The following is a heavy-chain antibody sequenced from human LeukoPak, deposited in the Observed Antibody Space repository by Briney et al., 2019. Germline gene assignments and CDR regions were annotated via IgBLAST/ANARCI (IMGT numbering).Heavy chain of an antibody. CDR3: ARLIVVVVAASSYFDS. CDR1: GFTFGEDA. J-gene: IGHJ4*02. V-gene: IGHV3-49*03. CDR2: IRTKTNGATA. D-gene: IGHD2-15*01. Sequence: GGSLRLSCTASGFTFGEDAMSWFRQAPGKGLEWLGFIRTKTNGATAEYAASVKGRFSTSRDDSKGIAYLQMNSLKTEDTAVYYCARLIVVVVAASSYFDSWGQGTRVTVSS.